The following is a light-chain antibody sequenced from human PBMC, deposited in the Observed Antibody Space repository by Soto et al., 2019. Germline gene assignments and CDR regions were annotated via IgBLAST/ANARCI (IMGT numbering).Light chain of an antibody. V-gene: IGLV1-47*01. J-gene: IGLJ2*01. CDR2: RNN. Sequence: QPVLTQPPSASGTPGQRVTISCSGSSSNIGSNYVYWYQQLPGTAPKLLIYRNNQRPSGVPDRFSGSKSGTSASLAISGLRSEDEADYYCAAWDDSLSGPVVFGGGTQLTVL. CDR1: SSNIGSNY. CDR3: AAWDDSLSGPVV.